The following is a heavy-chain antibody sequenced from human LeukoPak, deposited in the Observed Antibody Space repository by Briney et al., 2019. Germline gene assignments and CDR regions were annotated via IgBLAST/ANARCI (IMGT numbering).Heavy chain of an antibody. V-gene: IGHV3-48*01. CDR2: ISSSSSTI. J-gene: IGHJ4*02. CDR1: GFTFSSYS. CDR3: ARDLDRLGGSYYKEVGY. Sequence: GGTLRLSCAASGFTFSSYSMNWVRQAPGKGLEWVSYISSSSSTIYYADSVKGRFTISRDNAKNSLYLQMNSLRAEDTAVYYCARDLDRLGGSYYKEVGYWGQGTLVTVSS. D-gene: IGHD1-26*01.